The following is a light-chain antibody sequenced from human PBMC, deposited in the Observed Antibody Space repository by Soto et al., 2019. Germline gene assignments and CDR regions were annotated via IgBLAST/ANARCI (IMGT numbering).Light chain of an antibody. CDR2: DAS. CDR3: QQYSISST. J-gene: IGKJ1*01. CDR1: QSVSSGH. V-gene: IGKV3-15*01. Sequence: EIVLTQSPGTLSLSPGERATLSCRASQSVSSGHLAWYQQKPGQAPRLLIYDASTRATGLPARFSGSGSGTEFTLTISSLQSEDFAVYYCQQYSISSTFGQGTKVDIK.